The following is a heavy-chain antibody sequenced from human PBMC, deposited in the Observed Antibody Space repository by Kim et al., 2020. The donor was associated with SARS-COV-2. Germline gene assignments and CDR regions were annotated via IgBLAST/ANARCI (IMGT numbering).Heavy chain of an antibody. Sequence: GESLKISCKGSGYSFTSYWIGWVRQMPGKGLEWMGIIYPGDSDTRYSPSFQGQVTISADKSISTAYLQWSGLKASDTAMYYCARQRFFGYYVNYYYGMDVWGQGTTVTVSS. J-gene: IGHJ6*02. CDR3: ARQRFFGYYVNYYYGMDV. D-gene: IGHD3-10*02. CDR1: GYSFTSYW. V-gene: IGHV5-51*01. CDR2: IYPGDSDT.